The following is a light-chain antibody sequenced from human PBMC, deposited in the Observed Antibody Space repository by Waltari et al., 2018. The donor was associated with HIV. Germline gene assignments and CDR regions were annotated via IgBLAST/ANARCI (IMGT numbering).Light chain of an antibody. CDR1: TLGDDY. CDR3: QAWDNSAAV. J-gene: IGLJ1*01. V-gene: IGLV3-1*01. Sequence: SYELTQPPSVSVSPGTTAIITCSGATLGDDYAYWYQQRPGQSPVLVIYQDKQRPSGIPERFSGSSSGNTATLTISGTQAMDEADYYCQAWDNSAAVFGTGTKLTVL. CDR2: QDK.